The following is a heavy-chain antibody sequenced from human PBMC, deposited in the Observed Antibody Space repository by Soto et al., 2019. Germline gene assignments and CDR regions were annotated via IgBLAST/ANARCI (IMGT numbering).Heavy chain of an antibody. V-gene: IGHV4-61*01. CDR3: ARGYSHYAH. J-gene: IGHJ4*02. D-gene: IGHD4-4*01. CDR2: IYYSGPT. Sequence: PSETLSLNCTVSGGSVIRDSNFWSWIRQPPGKGLEWIGYIYYSGPTRYNPSLESRVTISIDSSKNQVSLNLTSVTAADTAVYYCARGYSHYAHWGRGTLVTVSS. CDR1: GGSVIRDSNF.